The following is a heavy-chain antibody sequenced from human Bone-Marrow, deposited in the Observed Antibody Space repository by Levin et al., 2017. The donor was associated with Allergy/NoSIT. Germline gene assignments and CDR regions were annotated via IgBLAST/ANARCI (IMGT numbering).Heavy chain of an antibody. J-gene: IGHJ4*02. CDR3: ARGGYFAFDY. CDR2: IMPILDVT. V-gene: IGHV1-69*04. CDR1: GGSFSTSP. D-gene: IGHD2-15*01. Sequence: ASVKVSCKASGGSFSTSPIHWVRQAPGQGLEWMGRIMPILDVTNFAQKFQGRVTITADKSTSTAYMELSSLRSDDTAVYYCARGGYFAFDYWGQGTLVTVSS.